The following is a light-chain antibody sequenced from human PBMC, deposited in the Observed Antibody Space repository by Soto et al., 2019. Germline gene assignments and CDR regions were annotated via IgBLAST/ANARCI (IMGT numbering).Light chain of an antibody. Sequence: EIVLTQSPGTLSLSPGERATLSCRASQSVSSSYLAWYQQKPGQAPRLLIYGASSMATGIPDRFSGSGSGTYCTLTISRLEPEDFAVYYCQQYGSSPPYSTFGPGTKVDIK. CDR3: QQYGSSPPYST. V-gene: IGKV3-20*01. CDR2: GAS. CDR1: QSVSSSY. J-gene: IGKJ3*01.